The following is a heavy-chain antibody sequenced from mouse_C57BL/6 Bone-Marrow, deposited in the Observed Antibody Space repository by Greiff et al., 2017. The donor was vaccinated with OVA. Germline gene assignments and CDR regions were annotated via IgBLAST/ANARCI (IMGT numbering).Heavy chain of an antibody. D-gene: IGHD1-1*01. CDR2: INPSNGGT. CDR3: ARKGEDYYGSSNWYFDV. Sequence: VQLQQSGTELVKPGASVKLSCKASGYTFTSYWMHWVKQRPGQGLEWIGNINPSNGGTNYNEKFKSKATLTVDKSSSTAYMQLSSLTSEDSAVYYCARKGEDYYGSSNWYFDVWGTGTTVTVSS. J-gene: IGHJ1*03. V-gene: IGHV1-53*01. CDR1: GYTFTSYW.